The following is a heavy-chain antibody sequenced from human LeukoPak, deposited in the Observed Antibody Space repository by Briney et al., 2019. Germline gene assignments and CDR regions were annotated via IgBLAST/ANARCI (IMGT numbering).Heavy chain of an antibody. D-gene: IGHD4-17*01. CDR1: GGSISSYY. CDR3: ARDYEEVESHDYGDYYYYYYMDV. Sequence: SETLSLTCTVSGGSISSYYWSWIRQPAGKGLEWIGRIYTSGSTNYNPSLKSRVTMSVDTSKNQFSLKLSSMTAADTAVYYCARDYEEVESHDYGDYYYYYYMDVWGKGTRSPSP. CDR2: IYTSGST. V-gene: IGHV4-4*07. J-gene: IGHJ6*03.